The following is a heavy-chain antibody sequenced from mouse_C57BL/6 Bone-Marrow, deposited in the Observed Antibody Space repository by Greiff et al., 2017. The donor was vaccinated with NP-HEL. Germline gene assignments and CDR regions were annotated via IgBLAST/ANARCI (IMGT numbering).Heavy chain of an antibody. CDR3: ARGEFFLY. J-gene: IGHJ2*01. CDR2: IWSGGST. CDR1: GFSLTSYG. V-gene: IGHV2-2*01. Sequence: VQLQQSGPGLVQPSQSLSITCTVSGFSLTSYGVHWVRQSQGKGLEWLGVIWSGGSTDYNAAFISRLSISKDNSKSQVFFKMNSLQADDTAIYYCARGEFFLYWGQGTTLTVSS.